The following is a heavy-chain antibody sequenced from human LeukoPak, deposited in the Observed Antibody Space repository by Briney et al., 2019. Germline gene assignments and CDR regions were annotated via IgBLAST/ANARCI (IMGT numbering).Heavy chain of an antibody. D-gene: IGHD6-19*01. CDR3: VRDSITVTGTLDY. Sequence: GGSLRLSCAASGFTFSTCGMHWVRQAPGKGLEWVAVIWYDGSDKYYADSVKDRFTISRDNSKNTLYLQMNSLRAEDTAVYYCVRDSITVTGTLDYWGQGTLVIVSA. V-gene: IGHV3-33*01. J-gene: IGHJ4*02. CDR1: GFTFSTCG. CDR2: IWYDGSDK.